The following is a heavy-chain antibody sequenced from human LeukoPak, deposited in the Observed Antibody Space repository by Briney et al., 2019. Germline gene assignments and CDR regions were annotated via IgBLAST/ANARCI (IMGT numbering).Heavy chain of an antibody. Sequence: PSETLSLTCAVYGGSFSGYYWSWIRQPPGKGLEWIGEINHSGSTNYNPSLKSRVTISVDTSKNQFSLKLSSVTAADTAVYYCARSRYSSGCFDYRGQGTLVTVSS. CDR3: ARSRYSSGCFDY. D-gene: IGHD6-19*01. CDR1: GGSFSGYY. V-gene: IGHV4-34*01. J-gene: IGHJ4*02. CDR2: INHSGST.